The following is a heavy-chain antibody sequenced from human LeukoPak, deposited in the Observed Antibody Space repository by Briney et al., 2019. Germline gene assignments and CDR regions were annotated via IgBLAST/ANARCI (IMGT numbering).Heavy chain of an antibody. J-gene: IGHJ4*02. CDR3: CYYYDSSGYYY. D-gene: IGHD3-22*01. CDR1: GFTFSNYW. Sequence: GGSLRLSCAASGFTFSNYWISWVRQAPGKGLEWLANIKQDGSEKYYVDSVKGRFTISRDNAKNSLYLQMSSLRAEDTAVYYCCYYYDSSGYYYWGQGTLVTVSS. V-gene: IGHV3-7*01. CDR2: IKQDGSEK.